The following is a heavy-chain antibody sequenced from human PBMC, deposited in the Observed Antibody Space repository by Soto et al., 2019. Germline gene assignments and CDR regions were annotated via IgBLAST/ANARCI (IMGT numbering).Heavy chain of an antibody. D-gene: IGHD3-22*01. V-gene: IGHV3-11*01. CDR2: ISRSGSTI. CDR3: ARSRGYYFDSGEVYYGLDV. J-gene: IGHJ6*02. Sequence: QVRLVESGGGLVKPGGSLRLSCAASGFTFSDYYMSWIRQARGKGLEWVSYISRSGSTIYYADSVKGRFTISRDNAKNSLYLQMNSLRAEDTAVYYCARSRGYYFDSGEVYYGLDVWGQGTTVTVSS. CDR1: GFTFSDYY.